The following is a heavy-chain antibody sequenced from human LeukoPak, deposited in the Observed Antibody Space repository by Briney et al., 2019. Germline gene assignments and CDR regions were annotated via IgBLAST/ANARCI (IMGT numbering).Heavy chain of an antibody. CDR1: GGSISSYY. D-gene: IGHD5-12*01. CDR2: IYYSGST. J-gene: IGHJ4*02. V-gene: IGHV4-59*01. Sequence: SETLSLTCTVSGGSISSYYWSCIRQSPGKGLEWIGYIYYSGSTSYNPSLKSRVTISVDTSKNQFSLKLSSVAAADTALYYCARCEMQWLPFDYWGQGTLVTVSS. CDR3: ARCEMQWLPFDY.